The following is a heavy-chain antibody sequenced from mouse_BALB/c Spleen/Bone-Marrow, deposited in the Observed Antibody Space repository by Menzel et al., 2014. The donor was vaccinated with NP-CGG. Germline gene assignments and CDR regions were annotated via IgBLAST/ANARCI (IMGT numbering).Heavy chain of an antibody. CDR2: ILPGSGSS. CDR1: GYTFSNYW. D-gene: IGHD3-2*02. V-gene: IGHV1-9*01. J-gene: IGHJ2*01. Sequence: QVQLKESGAELMKPGASVKISCKATGYTFSNYWIEWVKQRPGHGLEWIGEILPGSGSSQYNEKLKGKATFTADTSSNTAYMQLSSLTSEDSAVYYCARGIRNYFDYWGQGTTLTVSS. CDR3: ARGIRNYFDY.